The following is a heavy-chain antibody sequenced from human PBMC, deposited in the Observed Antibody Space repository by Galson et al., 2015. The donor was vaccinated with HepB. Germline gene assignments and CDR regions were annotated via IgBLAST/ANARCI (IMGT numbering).Heavy chain of an antibody. D-gene: IGHD5-18*01. CDR3: TRDRYSYGWWVFDS. Sequence: SLRLSCAASGFTFGDYAMSWVRQAPGKGLEWVGFIRSKAYGATAQYAASVKGRFTISRDDSKSIAFLQMNSLKTEDTAVYYCTRDRYSYGWWVFDSWGQGTLVTVSS. CDR1: GFTFGDYA. J-gene: IGHJ4*02. V-gene: IGHV3-49*04. CDR2: IRSKAYGATA.